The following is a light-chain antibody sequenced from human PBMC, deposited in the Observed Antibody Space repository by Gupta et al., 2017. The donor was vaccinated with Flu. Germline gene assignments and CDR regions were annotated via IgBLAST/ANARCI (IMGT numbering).Light chain of an antibody. CDR2: GAS. Sequence: RATLSCRASQSVSSSYLAWYQQKPGQAPRLLIYGASNRATGIPDRFSGSGSGTDFTLTISRLEPEDFAVYYCQQYGGSPSWTFGQGTKVEIK. V-gene: IGKV3-20*01. J-gene: IGKJ1*01. CDR3: QQYGGSPSWT. CDR1: QSVSSSY.